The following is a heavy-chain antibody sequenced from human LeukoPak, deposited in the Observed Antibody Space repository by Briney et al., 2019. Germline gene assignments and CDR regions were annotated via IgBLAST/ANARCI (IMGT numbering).Heavy chain of an antibody. Sequence: ASVKVSCKASGYIFTDYYIHWVRQAPGQGLEWMAWINPHSGDTHYAQNFRGRVTLTRDTSISTAFMELDRLRSDDTAVYYCAREVTSGGSPRVFEYWGQGTLVTVSS. CDR3: AREVTSGGSPRVFEY. CDR2: INPHSGDT. V-gene: IGHV1-2*02. J-gene: IGHJ4*02. CDR1: GYIFTDYY. D-gene: IGHD2-15*01.